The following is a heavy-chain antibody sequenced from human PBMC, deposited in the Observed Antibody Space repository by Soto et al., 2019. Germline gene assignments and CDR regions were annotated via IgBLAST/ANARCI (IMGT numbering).Heavy chain of an antibody. CDR1: GFTFSSYA. V-gene: IGHV3-23*01. CDR3: AKDKRVYYDSSGTNWFDP. CDR2: ISGSGGST. J-gene: IGHJ5*02. D-gene: IGHD3-22*01. Sequence: GGSLRLSCAASGFTFSSYAMSWVRQAPGKGLEWVSAISGSGGSTYYADSVKGRFTISRDNSKNTLYLQMNSLRAEDTAVYYCAKDKRVYYDSSGTNWFDPWGQGTLVTVSS.